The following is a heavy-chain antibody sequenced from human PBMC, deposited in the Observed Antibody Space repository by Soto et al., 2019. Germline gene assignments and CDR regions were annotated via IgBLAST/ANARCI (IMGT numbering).Heavy chain of an antibody. CDR1: GFKYTDFA. CDR2: ISYDGSDK. J-gene: IGHJ6*02. Sequence: VQLVESGGGEVQPGRSLRLSCAASGFKYTDFALHWVRQAPGKGLEWVAIISYDGSDKYYADSVKGRFVISRDNPKNPVYLEMNSLRPEDTAVYFCARRAWDSYYAIDVWGQGTTVTVFS. V-gene: IGHV3-30*09. CDR3: ARRAWDSYYAIDV. D-gene: IGHD3-22*01.